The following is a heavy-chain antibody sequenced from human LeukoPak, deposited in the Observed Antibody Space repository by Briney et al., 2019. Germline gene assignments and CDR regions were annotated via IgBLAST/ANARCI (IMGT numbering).Heavy chain of an antibody. CDR2: IKQDGSEK. J-gene: IGHJ4*02. Sequence: GGSLRLSCAASGFTFSSYWMSWVRQAPGKGLEWVANIKQDGSEKYYVDSVKGRFTISRDNAKNSVYLQMNSLRVEDTAVYYCAKTLYDSSGYYSGYYFDYWGQGTLVTVSS. CDR3: AKTLYDSSGYYSGYYFDY. D-gene: IGHD3-22*01. V-gene: IGHV3-7*01. CDR1: GFTFSSYW.